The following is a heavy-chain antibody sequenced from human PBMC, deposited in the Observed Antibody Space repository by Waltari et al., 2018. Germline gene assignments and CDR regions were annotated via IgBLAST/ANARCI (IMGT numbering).Heavy chain of an antibody. CDR1: GYRFTDYH. CDR2: MNPKNGDT. J-gene: IGHJ4*02. V-gene: IGHV1-2*02. Sequence: QVQLVQSGTEVKKPGASVKVSCQASGYRFTDYHLHWVRQTPGQGLEWLDLMNPKNGDTSYAQKFLGRVTMTRDTSINTVYMDLSGLRSDDTAVFYCARDPGPIVGAPDYWGQGTLVTVSS. D-gene: IGHD1-26*01. CDR3: ARDPGPIVGAPDY.